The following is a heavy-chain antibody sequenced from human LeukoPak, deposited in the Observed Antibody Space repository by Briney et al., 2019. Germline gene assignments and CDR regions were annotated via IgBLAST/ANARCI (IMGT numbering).Heavy chain of an antibody. D-gene: IGHD3-16*01. J-gene: IGHJ4*02. Sequence: PSETLSLTCTVSGGSISSSSYYWGWIRQPPGKGLEWIGSIYYSGSTYYNPFLKSRVTISVDTSKNQFSLKLSSVTAADTAVYYCAKGVGDLNYWGQGTLVTV. CDR1: GGSISSSSYY. CDR2: IYYSGST. V-gene: IGHV4-39*07. CDR3: AKGVGDLNY.